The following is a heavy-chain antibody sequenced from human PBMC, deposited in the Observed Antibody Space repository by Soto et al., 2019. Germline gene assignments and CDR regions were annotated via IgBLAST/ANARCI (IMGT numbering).Heavy chain of an antibody. V-gene: IGHV3-23*01. CDR2: IDTSGGTT. Sequence: PGGSVRRSSAASGFTFGSYAMTWVRQAPGKGLEWVSVIDTSGGTTFYADSVKGRFTISRDNSKNTLYLQMNSLRAEDTAIYHCAKDPTTVTRGDFDFWGQGTLVTVSS. J-gene: IGHJ4*02. D-gene: IGHD4-17*01. CDR3: AKDPTTVTRGDFDF. CDR1: GFTFGSYA.